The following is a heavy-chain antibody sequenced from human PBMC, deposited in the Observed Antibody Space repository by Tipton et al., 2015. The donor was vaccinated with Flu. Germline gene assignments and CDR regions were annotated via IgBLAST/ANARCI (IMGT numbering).Heavy chain of an antibody. CDR2: VHHGGSA. V-gene: IGHV4-38-2*01. CDR3: ARQMYYFASGTSDAFDV. CDR1: GYYIGSGYF. Sequence: TLSLTCAVSGYYIGSGYFWGWIRKSPGKGLEWIGSVHHGGSAYYNPSLKSRVTMSIDTSKNQLSLKLTSVTPADTAVYYCARQMYYFASGTSDAFDVWGQGTMVSVSS. D-gene: IGHD3-10*01. J-gene: IGHJ3*01.